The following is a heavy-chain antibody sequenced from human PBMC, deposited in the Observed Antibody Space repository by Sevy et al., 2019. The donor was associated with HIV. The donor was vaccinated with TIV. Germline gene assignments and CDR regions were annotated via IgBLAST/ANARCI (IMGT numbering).Heavy chain of an antibody. J-gene: IGHJ4*02. CDR3: AKWGGDYSGDALDH. V-gene: IGHV3-30*18. CDR2: ITSFDGSNK. D-gene: IGHD4-4*01. CDR1: GFIFSSHG. Sequence: GGSLRLSCAASGFIFSSHGMQWVRHAPGKGLEWVAAITSFDGSNKYYADSVKGRFTISRDNSKNTVYLQMNNLRPEDTAGYYCAKWGGDYSGDALDHWGQGILVTVSS.